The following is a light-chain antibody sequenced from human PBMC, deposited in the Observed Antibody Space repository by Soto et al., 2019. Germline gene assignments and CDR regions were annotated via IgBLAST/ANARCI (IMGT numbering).Light chain of an antibody. V-gene: IGKV1-27*01. CDR1: QGFTHY. CDR2: AAS. J-gene: IGKJ5*01. CDR3: QKYNTDPYT. Sequence: QMTQSPSSLAASLGDTVTLTCRASQGFTHYLAWYQQKPGKAPKLLIYAASTLQSGVPPRFSGSGSGTHFTLTISSLPPEDAETYYCQKYNTDPYTFGQGTRLEIK.